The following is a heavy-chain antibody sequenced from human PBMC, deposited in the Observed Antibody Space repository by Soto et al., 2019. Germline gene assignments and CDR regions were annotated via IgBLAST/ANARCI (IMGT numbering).Heavy chain of an antibody. CDR2: ISGSGGST. Sequence: PGGSLRLSCAASGFTFSSYAMSWVRQAPGKGLEWVSAISGSGGSTYYADSVKGRFTISRDNSKNTLYLQMNSLRAEDTAVYYCAKDIYYYDSSGPHAFDIWGQGTMVTVSS. CDR1: GFTFSSYA. CDR3: AKDIYYYDSSGPHAFDI. D-gene: IGHD3-22*01. J-gene: IGHJ3*02. V-gene: IGHV3-23*01.